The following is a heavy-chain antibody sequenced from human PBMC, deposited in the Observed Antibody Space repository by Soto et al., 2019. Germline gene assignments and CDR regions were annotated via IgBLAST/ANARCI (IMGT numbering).Heavy chain of an antibody. Sequence: ASVKVSCKVSGYTLTESSMHWVRQAPGKGLEWMGGFDPEDGETIYAQKFQGRVTMTEDTSTDTAYMELSSLRSEDTAVYYCATSRSPVVPATNWFDPWGQGTLVTVSS. CDR1: GYTLTESS. CDR3: ATSRSPVVPATNWFDP. J-gene: IGHJ5*02. CDR2: FDPEDGET. D-gene: IGHD2-2*01. V-gene: IGHV1-24*01.